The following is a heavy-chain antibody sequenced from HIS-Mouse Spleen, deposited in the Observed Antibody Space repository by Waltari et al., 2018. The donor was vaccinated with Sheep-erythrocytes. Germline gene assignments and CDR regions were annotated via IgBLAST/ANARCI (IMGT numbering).Heavy chain of an antibody. CDR1: GFTFSSYW. CDR2: IKQNGTEK. V-gene: IGHV3-7*01. J-gene: IGHJ4*02. D-gene: IGHD3-22*01. Sequence: EVQLVESGGGLVQPGGSLRLSCAASGFTFSSYWMSWVRQAPGKGLGWVANIKQNGTEKSYVDSVKGRFTISRDNAKNSLYLQMNSLRAEDTAVYYCARLYYDSSGYYDYWGQGTLVTVSS. CDR3: ARLYYDSSGYYDY.